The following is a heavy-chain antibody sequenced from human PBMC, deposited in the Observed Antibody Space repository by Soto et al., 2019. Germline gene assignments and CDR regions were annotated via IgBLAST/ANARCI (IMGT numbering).Heavy chain of an antibody. CDR2: ISYDGSNK. J-gene: IGHJ4*02. CDR1: GFTFISYA. D-gene: IGHD3-3*01. Sequence: GGSLRLSCAASGFTFISYAMHWVLQAPCKGLEWVAVISYDGSNKYYADSVKGRFTISRDNSKNTLYLQMNSLRAEDTAVYYCATQGSYDFWSGYYCYWGQGTLVTVSS. CDR3: ATQGSYDFWSGYYCY. V-gene: IGHV3-30-3*01.